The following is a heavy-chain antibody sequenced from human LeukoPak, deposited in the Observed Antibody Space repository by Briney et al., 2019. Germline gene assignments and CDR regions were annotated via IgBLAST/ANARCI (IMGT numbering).Heavy chain of an antibody. Sequence: GESLKISCKGSGYSFTSYWIGWVRQMPGKGLEWMGIIYPGDSDTRYSPSFQGQVTISADKSISTAHLQWSSLKASDTAMYYCARIGAKKYDFWSGYYKGGFDYRGQGTLVTVSS. J-gene: IGHJ4*02. V-gene: IGHV5-51*01. D-gene: IGHD3-3*01. CDR2: IYPGDSDT. CDR1: GYSFTSYW. CDR3: ARIGAKKYDFWSGYYKGGFDY.